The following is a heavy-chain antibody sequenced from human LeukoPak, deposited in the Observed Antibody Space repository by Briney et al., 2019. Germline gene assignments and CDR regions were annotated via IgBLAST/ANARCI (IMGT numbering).Heavy chain of an antibody. CDR2: INPSSGGT. CDR3: ARDVGEYCSSVSCYASDY. D-gene: IGHD2-2*01. Sequence: GASVKVSCKASGYTFNNYGISWVRQAPGQGLEWMGWINPSSGGTNYAQKFQGRVTMTRDTSISTAYMELSRLRSDDTAVYYCARDVGEYCSSVSCYASDYWGQGTLVTVSS. V-gene: IGHV1-2*02. J-gene: IGHJ4*02. CDR1: GYTFNNYG.